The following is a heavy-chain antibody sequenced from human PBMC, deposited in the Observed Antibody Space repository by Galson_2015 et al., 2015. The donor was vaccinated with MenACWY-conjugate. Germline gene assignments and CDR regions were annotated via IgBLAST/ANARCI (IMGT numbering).Heavy chain of an antibody. J-gene: IGHJ4*02. D-gene: IGHD6-19*01. CDR2: IKQDGSEK. CDR3: AREYKGTEQWLIYFDY. Sequence: SLRLSCAASGFTFSSYWMSWVRQAPGKGLEWVANIKQDGSEKYYVDSVKGRFTISRDNAKNSLYLQMNSLRAEDTAVYYCAREYKGTEQWLIYFDYWGQGTLFTVSS. V-gene: IGHV3-7*03. CDR1: GFTFSSYW.